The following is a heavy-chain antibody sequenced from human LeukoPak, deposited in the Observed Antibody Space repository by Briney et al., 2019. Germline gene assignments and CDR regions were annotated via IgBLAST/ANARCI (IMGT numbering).Heavy chain of an antibody. CDR1: GGSISSYY. V-gene: IGHV4-4*09. D-gene: IGHD4-23*01. J-gene: IGHJ4*02. CDR2: IYTSGST. Sequence: PSETLSLTCAVAGGSISSYYWSWIRQPPGRGLGWIGYIYTSGSTNYNPSLKSRVTISGDTSKNQFSLKLNSVTAADTAVYYCRSKCRGYGGNYFDYWGQGTLVTVSS. CDR3: RSKCRGYGGNYFDY.